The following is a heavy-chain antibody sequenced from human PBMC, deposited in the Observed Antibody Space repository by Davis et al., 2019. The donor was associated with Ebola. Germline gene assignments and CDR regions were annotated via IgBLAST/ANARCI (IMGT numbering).Heavy chain of an antibody. V-gene: IGHV1-69*05. CDR2: IIPIFGTA. CDR1: GGTFSSYA. CDR3: ARGSRRYGEQWPVGIRY. Sequence: SVKVSCKASGGTFSSYAISWVRQAPGQGLEWMGGIIPIFGTANYAQKFQGRVTMTRNTSISTAYMELSSLRSEDTAVYYCARGSRRYGEQWPVGIRYWGQGTLVTVSS. J-gene: IGHJ4*02. D-gene: IGHD6-19*01.